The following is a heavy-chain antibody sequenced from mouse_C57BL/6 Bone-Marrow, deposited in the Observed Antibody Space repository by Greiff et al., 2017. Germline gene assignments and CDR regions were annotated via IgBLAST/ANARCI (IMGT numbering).Heavy chain of an antibody. CDR3: ARSGYGNPFAY. D-gene: IGHD2-1*01. Sequence: QVQLKESGAELARPGASVKLSCKASGYTFTSYGISWVKQRTGQGLEWIGEIYPRSGNTYYNEKFKGKDTLTADKSSSTAYMELRRLTSEDSAVDFGARSGYGNPFAYWGQGTLVTVSA. V-gene: IGHV1-81*01. J-gene: IGHJ3*01. CDR1: GYTFTSYG. CDR2: IYPRSGNT.